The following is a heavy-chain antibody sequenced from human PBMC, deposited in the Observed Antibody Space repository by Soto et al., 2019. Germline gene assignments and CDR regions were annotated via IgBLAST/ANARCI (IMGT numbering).Heavy chain of an antibody. J-gene: IGHJ6*02. V-gene: IGHV4-34*01. CDR1: GGSFSGYY. Sequence: ETLSLTCAVYGGSFSGYYWSLIRQPPGKGLEWIGEINHSGTTNYNPSLKSRVTISVDTSKNQFSLKLNSVTAADTAVFYCARVTRGDYLLTFSLRGMDVWGQGTKVTVYS. CDR2: INHSGTT. CDR3: ARVTRGDYLLTFSLRGMDV. D-gene: IGHD4-17*01.